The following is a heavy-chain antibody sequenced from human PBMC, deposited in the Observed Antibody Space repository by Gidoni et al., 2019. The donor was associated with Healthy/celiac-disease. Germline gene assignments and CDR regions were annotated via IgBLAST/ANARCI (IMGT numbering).Heavy chain of an antibody. J-gene: IGHJ4*02. CDR3: AKQYRQWLVRGFFDY. D-gene: IGHD6-19*01. Sequence: QVHLVESGGGVVQPGRSLRLSCAASGFTFSSYGMHWVRQAPGKGLEWVAFISYDGSNKYYADSVKGRFTISRDNSKNTLYLQMNSLRAEDTAVYYCAKQYRQWLVRGFFDYWGQGTLVTVSS. V-gene: IGHV3-30*18. CDR1: GFTFSSYG. CDR2: ISYDGSNK.